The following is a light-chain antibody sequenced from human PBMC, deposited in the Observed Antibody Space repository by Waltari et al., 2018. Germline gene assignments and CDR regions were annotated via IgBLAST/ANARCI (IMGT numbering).Light chain of an antibody. J-gene: IGKJ1*01. CDR2: CAS. Sequence: DIVMTQSPDSLAVSLGERATINCKSSQSVLYSSNNKNYLAWYQQKPGQPPKLLIYCASPRESDVPDRFSGSVSWTDFTLTISSMQAEDVSVYYCQHYYSPPWTFGQGNKVEIK. V-gene: IGKV4-1*01. CDR3: QHYYSPPWT. CDR1: QSVLYSSNNKNY.